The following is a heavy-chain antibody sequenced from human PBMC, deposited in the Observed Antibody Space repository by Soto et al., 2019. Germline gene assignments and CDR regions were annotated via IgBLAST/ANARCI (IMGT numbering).Heavy chain of an antibody. CDR1: GGSISSSSYY. CDR3: ASTTAMVPHFDY. J-gene: IGHJ4*02. Sequence: QLQLQESGPGLVKPSETLSLTCTVSGGSISSSSYYWGWIRQPPGKGLEWIGSIYYSGSTYYNPSLKSRVTISVDTSKNQFSLKLSSVTAADTAVYYCASTTAMVPHFDYWGQGTLVTVSS. CDR2: IYYSGST. V-gene: IGHV4-39*01. D-gene: IGHD5-18*01.